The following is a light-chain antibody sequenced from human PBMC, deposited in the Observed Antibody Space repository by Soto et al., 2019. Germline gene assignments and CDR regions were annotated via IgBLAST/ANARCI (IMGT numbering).Light chain of an antibody. J-gene: IGKJ2*01. V-gene: IGKV1-39*02. CDR2: AAS. Sequence: DIQMTQSPSFLSASLADRVSMTCRASRSIAGYLNWYQQKPGEAPYLLIYAASNLQSGVPSRFSGSGSGTNFTLTINNLQPEDFAVYYCQHYGDWPPYTFGQGTNLDIK. CDR3: QHYGDWPPYT. CDR1: RSIAGY.